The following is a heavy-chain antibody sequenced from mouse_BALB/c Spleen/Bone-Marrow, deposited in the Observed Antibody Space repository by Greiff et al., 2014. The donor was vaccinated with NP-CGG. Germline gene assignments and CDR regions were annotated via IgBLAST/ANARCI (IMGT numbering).Heavy chain of an antibody. CDR3: ARGGLRLPYAMDY. CDR2: INPSSGYT. V-gene: IGHV1-4*01. CDR1: GYTFTSYT. D-gene: IGHD1-2*01. Sequence: QVQLQQSGAELARPGASVKMSCKASGYTFTSYTIHWVKQRPGQGLEWIGYINPSSGYTNYNQKFKDKATLTADTSSSTAYMQLSSLISEDSAVYYCARGGLRLPYAMDYWGQGTSVTVSS. J-gene: IGHJ4*01.